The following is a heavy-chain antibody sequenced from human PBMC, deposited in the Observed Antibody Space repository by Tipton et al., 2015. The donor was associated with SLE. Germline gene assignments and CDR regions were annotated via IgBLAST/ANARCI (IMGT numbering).Heavy chain of an antibody. CDR3: ARGRDGYCSGGNCYLLGPFDI. CDR1: SGSISSSTYH. Sequence: LRLSCTVSSGSISSSTYHWSWIRQPPGKGLEWIGSIYYSGTAYYKPSLKSRVTISVDTSKNQFSLRLNSVTAADTAVCYCARGRDGYCSGGNCYLLGPFDIWGQGTMVTVSS. V-gene: IGHV4-39*07. J-gene: IGHJ3*02. D-gene: IGHD2-15*01. CDR2: IYYSGTA.